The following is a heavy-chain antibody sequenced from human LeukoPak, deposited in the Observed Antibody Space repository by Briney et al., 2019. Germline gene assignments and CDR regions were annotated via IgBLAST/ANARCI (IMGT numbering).Heavy chain of an antibody. V-gene: IGHV3-23*01. CDR1: GFTFSSYA. D-gene: IGHD3-16*01. Sequence: GGSLRLSCAASGFTFSSYAMSWVRQAPGKGLEWVSTINSSGGSTYYADSVKGRFTISRDSSKNTLYLQMNSLRAEDTGIYYCAKTPKGWGRLYYFDYWGQGTLVTVSS. CDR2: INSSGGST. J-gene: IGHJ4*02. CDR3: AKTPKGWGRLYYFDY.